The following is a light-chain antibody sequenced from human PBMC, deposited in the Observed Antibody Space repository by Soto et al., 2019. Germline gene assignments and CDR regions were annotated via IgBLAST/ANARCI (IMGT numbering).Light chain of an antibody. J-gene: IGLJ3*02. CDR1: SSDVGGYNY. V-gene: IGLV2-11*01. CDR2: DVS. CDR3: SSYAGSNIWV. Sequence: QSVLTQPRSVSGSPGQSVTISCTGTSSDVGGYNYVSWYQHHPGKAPKLMIYDVSKRPSGVPDRFSGSKSGNTASLTISGLQAEDEADYYCSSYAGSNIWVFGGGTQLTVL.